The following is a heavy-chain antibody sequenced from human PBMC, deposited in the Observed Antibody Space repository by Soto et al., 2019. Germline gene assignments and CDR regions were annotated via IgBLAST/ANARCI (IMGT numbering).Heavy chain of an antibody. CDR1: GFTFSSYA. CDR2: ISGSGGST. Sequence: PGGSLRLSCAASGFTFSSYAMSWVRQAPGKGLEWVSAISGSGGSTYYADSVKGRFTISRDNSKNTLYLQMNSLRAEDTAVYYCADSGQTYSSSWYYFAYWGQGTLVTVSS. V-gene: IGHV3-23*01. CDR3: ADSGQTYSSSWYYFAY. D-gene: IGHD6-13*01. J-gene: IGHJ4*02.